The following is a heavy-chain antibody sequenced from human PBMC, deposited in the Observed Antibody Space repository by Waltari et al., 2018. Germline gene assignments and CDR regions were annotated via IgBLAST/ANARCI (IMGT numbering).Heavy chain of an antibody. V-gene: IGHV4-34*01. D-gene: IGHD2-2*01. J-gene: IGHJ5*02. CDR1: GGYFRGYY. CDR2: INHSGST. Sequence: QVQLQQWGAGLLKPSETLSLTCAVYGGYFRGYYWSWIRQPPGKGLEWIGEINHSGSTNYNPSLKSRGTISVDTSKNQFSLKLSSVTAADTAVYYCARLPDIVVVPAASHNWFDPWGQGTLVTVSS. CDR3: ARLPDIVVVPAASHNWFDP.